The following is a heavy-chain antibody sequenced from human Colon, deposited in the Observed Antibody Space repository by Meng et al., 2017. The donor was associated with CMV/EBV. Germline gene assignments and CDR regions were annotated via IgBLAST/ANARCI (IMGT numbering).Heavy chain of an antibody. J-gene: IGHJ4*02. D-gene: IGHD3-3*01. CDR1: GFTFSSYW. Sequence: GGPLRLSCAASGFTFSSYWLHWVRQVPGKGLVWVSRINTDGSRTNYADPVKGRFTSPRDNAKNPLYLHMSSLRAEDTAVYYCATDPYDLWSGYPTYYFDYWGQGALVTVSS. CDR3: ATDPYDLWSGYPTYYFDY. V-gene: IGHV3-74*01. CDR2: INTDGSRT.